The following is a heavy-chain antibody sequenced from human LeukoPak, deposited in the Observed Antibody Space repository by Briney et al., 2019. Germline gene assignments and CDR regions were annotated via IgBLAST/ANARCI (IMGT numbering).Heavy chain of an antibody. Sequence: GGSLRLSCAASGFTFRTYWMSWVRQAPGKGLEWVSSISTSGGSTYYADSVKGRFTISRDNSKNTLHLQMNSLRAEDTAVYYCAKATTASPRNFDYWGQGTLVTVSS. CDR1: GFTFRTYW. D-gene: IGHD2-21*02. CDR3: AKATTASPRNFDY. J-gene: IGHJ4*02. CDR2: ISTSGGST. V-gene: IGHV3-23*01.